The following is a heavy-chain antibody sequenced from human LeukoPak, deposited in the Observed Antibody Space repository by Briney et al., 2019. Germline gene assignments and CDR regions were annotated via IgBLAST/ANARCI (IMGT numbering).Heavy chain of an antibody. Sequence: GGSLRLSCAASGFTFSSYWMSWVRQAPGKGLEWVANIKQDGSEKYYVDSVKGRFTISRDNAKNSLYLQMNSLRAEDTAVYYCARAGPLYYYYYMDVWGKGTTVTVSS. J-gene: IGHJ6*03. V-gene: IGHV3-7*01. CDR2: IKQDGSEK. CDR1: GFTFSSYW. CDR3: ARAGPLYYYYYMDV. D-gene: IGHD1-14*01.